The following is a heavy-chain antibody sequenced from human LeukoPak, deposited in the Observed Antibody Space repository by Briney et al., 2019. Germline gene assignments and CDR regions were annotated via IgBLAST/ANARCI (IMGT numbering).Heavy chain of an antibody. V-gene: IGHV4-61*02. Sequence: SETLSLTCTVSGGSISSGSYYWSWIRQPAGKGLEWIGRIYTSGSTNYNPSLKSRVTISVDTSKNQFSLKLSSVTAANTAVYYCAREGYCSGGSCLYYYYYYMDVWGKGTTVTVSS. J-gene: IGHJ6*03. CDR3: AREGYCSGGSCLYYYYYYMDV. CDR2: IYTSGST. CDR1: GGSISSGSYY. D-gene: IGHD2-15*01.